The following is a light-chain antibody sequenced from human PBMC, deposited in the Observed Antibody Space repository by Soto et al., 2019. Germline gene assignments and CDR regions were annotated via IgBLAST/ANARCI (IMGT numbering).Light chain of an antibody. CDR3: SSYTTSSTRV. V-gene: IGLV2-14*01. CDR1: SSDVGAYTS. CDR2: EVS. Sequence: QSALTQPASVSGSPGQSITISCSGSSSDVGAYTSVSWYQQHPGKAPKLMIYEVSNRPSGVSRRFSGSKSGNTASLTISGLQAEDEAHYFCSSYTTSSTRVFGPGTKVTVL. J-gene: IGLJ1*01.